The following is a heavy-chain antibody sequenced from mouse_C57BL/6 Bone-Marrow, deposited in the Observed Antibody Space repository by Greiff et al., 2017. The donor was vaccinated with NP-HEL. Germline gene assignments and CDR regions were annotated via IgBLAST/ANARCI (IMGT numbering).Heavy chain of an antibody. Sequence: EVQLQQSGPELVKPGDSVKISCKASGYSFTGYFMNWVMQSHGKSLEWIGRINPYNGDTFYNQKFKGKATLTVDKSSSTAHMELRSLTSEDSAVYYCARYLITTVPYFDVWGTGTTVTVSS. CDR2: INPYNGDT. V-gene: IGHV1-20*01. J-gene: IGHJ1*03. D-gene: IGHD1-1*01. CDR3: ARYLITTVPYFDV. CDR1: GYSFTGYF.